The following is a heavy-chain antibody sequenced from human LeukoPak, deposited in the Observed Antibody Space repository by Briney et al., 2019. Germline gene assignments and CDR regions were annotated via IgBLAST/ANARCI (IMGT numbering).Heavy chain of an antibody. CDR3: ANPADASGSYRPLFYFDY. CDR2: INQDGSEK. J-gene: IGHJ4*02. CDR1: GFILSNYW. D-gene: IGHD3-10*01. V-gene: IGHV3-7*03. Sequence: GGSLRLSCAASGFILSNYWMGWVRRAPGKGLEWVANINQDGSEKHYVDFLKGRFTISRDNANNSLYLEMNSLRAEDTAVYYCANPADASGSYRPLFYFDYWGQGTLVTVSS.